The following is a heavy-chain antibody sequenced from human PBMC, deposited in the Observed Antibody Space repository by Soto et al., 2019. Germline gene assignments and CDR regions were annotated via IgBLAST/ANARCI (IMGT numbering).Heavy chain of an antibody. CDR2: IYYSGRT. V-gene: IGHV4-30-4*01. D-gene: IGHD6-6*01. J-gene: IGHJ4*02. CDR1: GGSISSEYYY. Sequence: PSETLSLTCTVSGGSISSEYYYWSWIRQPTGKGLEWIGYIYYSGRTAYNPSLKSRIIIAIDTSKNQFSLSLDSLNAADTAVYYCAGELSNSPEYFDFWGLGTLVTVS. CDR3: AGELSNSPEYFDF.